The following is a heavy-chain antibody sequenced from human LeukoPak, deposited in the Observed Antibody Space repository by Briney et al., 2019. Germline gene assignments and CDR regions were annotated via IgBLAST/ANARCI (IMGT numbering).Heavy chain of an antibody. CDR1: GFTFSSYA. V-gene: IGHV3-23*01. J-gene: IGHJ4*02. CDR2: ISGSGGST. Sequence: GGSLRLSCAASGFTFSSYAMSWVRQAPGKGLEWVSGISGSGGSTYYADSVKGRFTISRDNSKNTLYLQMNSLRAEDTAVYYCAIFSLGEYQLLNDYWGQGTLVTVSS. D-gene: IGHD2-2*01. CDR3: AIFSLGEYQLLNDY.